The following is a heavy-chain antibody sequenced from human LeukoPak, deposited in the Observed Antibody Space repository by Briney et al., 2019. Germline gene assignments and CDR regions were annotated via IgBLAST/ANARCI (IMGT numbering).Heavy chain of an antibody. D-gene: IGHD2-21*01. V-gene: IGHV3-23*01. CDR2: ISASGSRT. CDR3: AKAQGSCGADTCQYAVDV. Sequence: GGSLRLSCAASGFIFNNYAIAWVRQGPGKGLEWVSGISASGSRTYYADSVKGRFTISRDNSKNTLFLQMNSLRAEDTAVYYCAKAQGSCGADTCQYAVDVWGQGTTVTVSS. CDR1: GFIFNNYA. J-gene: IGHJ6*02.